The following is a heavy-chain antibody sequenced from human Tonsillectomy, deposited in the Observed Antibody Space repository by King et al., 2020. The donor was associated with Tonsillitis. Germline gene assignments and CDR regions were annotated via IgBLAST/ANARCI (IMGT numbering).Heavy chain of an antibody. D-gene: IGHD3-3*01. CDR1: GYNFTNYW. CDR2: TDPSDSYT. CDR3: ARTTTIFGVVITGADS. J-gene: IGHJ4*02. V-gene: IGHV5-10-1*03. Sequence: VQLVESGAEVTKPGESLKISCKGSGYNFTNYWISWVRQMPGKGLEWMGMTDPSDSYTDYSPSFQGHVSFSADKSINTAYLQWNSLKASDTAMSYCARTTTIFGVVITGADSWGQGTLVTVSS.